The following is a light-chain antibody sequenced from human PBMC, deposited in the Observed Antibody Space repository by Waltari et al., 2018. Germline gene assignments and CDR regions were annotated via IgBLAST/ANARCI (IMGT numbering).Light chain of an antibody. CDR3: QKDVSLPAT. V-gene: IGKV3-20*01. Sequence: EIVLTQSPATLSLSPGERATLSCRASQSVGRYLAWYQQKPGQAPRLLIYDASIRATCIPDRFSGSGSGTDFSLTISRLEPEDFAVYYWQKDVSLPATFGQGTKVEIK. CDR1: QSVGRY. CDR2: DAS. J-gene: IGKJ1*01.